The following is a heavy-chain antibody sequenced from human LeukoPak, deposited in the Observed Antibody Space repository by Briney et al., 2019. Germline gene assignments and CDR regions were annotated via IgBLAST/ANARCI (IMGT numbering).Heavy chain of an antibody. CDR3: ARQTGSGLFILP. D-gene: IGHD3/OR15-3a*01. CDR2: IYYSGNT. Sequence: SETLSLTCTVSGVSISSSNSYWGWIRQPPGKGLEWIGSIYYSGNTYYNASLKSQVSISIDTSKNQFSLRLTSVTAADTAVYYCARQTGSGLFILPGGRGALVTVSS. CDR1: GVSISSSNSY. V-gene: IGHV4-39*01. J-gene: IGHJ4*02.